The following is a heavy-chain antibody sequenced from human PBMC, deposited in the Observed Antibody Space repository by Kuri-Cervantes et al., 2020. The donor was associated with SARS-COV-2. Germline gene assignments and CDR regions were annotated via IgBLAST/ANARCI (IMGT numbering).Heavy chain of an antibody. D-gene: IGHD3-3*01. V-gene: IGHV3-30*02. Sequence: LSLTCAASGFTFSSYGMHWVRQAPGKGLEWVAFIQYDGSNKFYGDSLKGRFTISRDNSKNTLYLQVNSLRAEDTAVYYCAKNHGGGYDFSIHFDTYFDYWGQGTLVTVSS. J-gene: IGHJ4*02. CDR3: AKNHGGGYDFSIHFDTYFDY. CDR2: IQYDGSNK. CDR1: GFTFSSYG.